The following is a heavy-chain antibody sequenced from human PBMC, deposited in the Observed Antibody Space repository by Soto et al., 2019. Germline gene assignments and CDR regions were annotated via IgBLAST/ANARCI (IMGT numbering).Heavy chain of an antibody. Sequence: QVQLVESGGGVVQPGRSLRLSCAASGFPFSIYGMHWVRQAPGKGLEWVAVIWYDGSNKYYADSVKGRFTISRDNSKNTLYLQMNSLRAEDTAVYYCARDRDYSNYQYYFDYWGQGTLVTVSS. V-gene: IGHV3-33*01. D-gene: IGHD4-4*01. J-gene: IGHJ4*02. CDR1: GFPFSIYG. CDR2: IWYDGSNK. CDR3: ARDRDYSNYQYYFDY.